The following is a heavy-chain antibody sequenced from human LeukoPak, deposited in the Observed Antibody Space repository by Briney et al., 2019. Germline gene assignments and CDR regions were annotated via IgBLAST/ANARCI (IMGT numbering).Heavy chain of an antibody. D-gene: IGHD2-15*01. CDR2: ISYDGSNK. CDR1: GFTFSSYG. Sequence: GGSLRLSCAASGFTFSSYGMHWVRQAPGKGLEWVAVISYDGSNKYYADSVKGRFTISRDNSKNTLYLQMNSLRAEDTAVYYCAKPPGGLGYCSGGSCYSDYYFDYWGQGTLVTVSS. V-gene: IGHV3-30*18. CDR3: AKPPGGLGYCSGGSCYSDYYFDY. J-gene: IGHJ4*02.